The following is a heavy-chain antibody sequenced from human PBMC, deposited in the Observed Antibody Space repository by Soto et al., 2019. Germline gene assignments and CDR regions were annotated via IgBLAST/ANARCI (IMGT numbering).Heavy chain of an antibody. J-gene: IGHJ4*02. CDR3: ARDQEYTYGEYYFDY. D-gene: IGHD5-18*01. CDR2: ISAYTGNT. V-gene: IGHV1-18*01. Sequence: ASVKVSCKASGYAFANYGLGWVRQAPGQGLEWVGWISAYTGNTNFAQKLQGRVTVTTDTSTSTAYLELRSLRSDDTAVYYCARDQEYTYGEYYFDYWGQGTLVTVSS. CDR1: GYAFANYG.